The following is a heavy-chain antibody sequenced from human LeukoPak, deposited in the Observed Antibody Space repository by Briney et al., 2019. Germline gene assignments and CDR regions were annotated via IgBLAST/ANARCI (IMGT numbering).Heavy chain of an antibody. V-gene: IGHV1-2*06. J-gene: IGHJ4*02. CDR1: GYTFTGYY. CDR2: INPNSGGT. Sequence: ASVKVSCKASGYTFTGYYMHWVRQAPGQGLEWMGRINPNSGGTNYAQKFQGRVTMTRDTSLSTAYMELSRLRSDDTAVYYCARGGYSYGYLNYFDYWGQGTLVTVSS. D-gene: IGHD5-18*01. CDR3: ARGGYSYGYLNYFDY.